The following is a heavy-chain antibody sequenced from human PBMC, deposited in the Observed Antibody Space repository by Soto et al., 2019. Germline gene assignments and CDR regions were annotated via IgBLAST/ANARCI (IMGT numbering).Heavy chain of an antibody. V-gene: IGHV3-23*01. J-gene: IGHJ4*02. CDR1: GFTFSSYA. CDR3: AKDSIITMIVVVTTFDY. D-gene: IGHD3-22*01. Sequence: GGSLRLSCAASGFTFSSYAMSWVRQAPGKGLEWVSAISGSGGSTYYADSVKGRFTISRDNSKNTLYLQMNSLRAEDTAVYYCAKDSIITMIVVVTTFDYWGQGTLVTVSS. CDR2: ISGSGGST.